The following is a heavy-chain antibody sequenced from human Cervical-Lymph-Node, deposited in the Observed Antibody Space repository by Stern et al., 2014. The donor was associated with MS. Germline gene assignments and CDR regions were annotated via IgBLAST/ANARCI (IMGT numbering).Heavy chain of an antibody. D-gene: IGHD2-2*01. V-gene: IGHV3-21*01. J-gene: IGHJ4*02. CDR1: GFTFSTYT. Sequence: VQLVESGGGLVKPGGSLRLSCAASGFTFSTYTMNWVRQAPGKGLEWVSSISGDGSYIFYADSLKGRFSISRDNAKNSLSLQMNSLGAEDTAVYFCAREGTYCSSSVCHFDYWGRGTLVTVSS. CDR3: AREGTYCSSSVCHFDY. CDR2: ISGDGSYI.